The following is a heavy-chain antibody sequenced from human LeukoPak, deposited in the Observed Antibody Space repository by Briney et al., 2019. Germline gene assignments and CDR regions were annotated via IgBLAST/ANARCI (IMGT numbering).Heavy chain of an antibody. J-gene: IGHJ6*03. Sequence: SETLSLTFTVSGDSISSGGYYWGWIRQPPGKGLEWIGSIYYSGNTYYNPSLKSRVTISVDTSKNQFSLKLTSVTAADTSVYYCARQGSWNYYLDVWGKGTTVTVSS. CDR1: GDSISSGGYY. CDR2: IYYSGNT. V-gene: IGHV4-39*01. D-gene: IGHD2-15*01. CDR3: ARQGSWNYYLDV.